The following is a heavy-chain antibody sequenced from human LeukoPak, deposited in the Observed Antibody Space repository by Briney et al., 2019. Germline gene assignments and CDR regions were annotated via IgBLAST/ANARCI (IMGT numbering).Heavy chain of an antibody. CDR3: ARHYGLESGADY. Sequence: SETLSLTCTVSGDSISTYYWSWIRQPPGKGLEWIGYIYYSGSTNYNPSLKSRVTISVDTSKNQFSLKLSSVTAADTAVYYCARHYGLESGADYWGQGTLVTVSS. D-gene: IGHD4-17*01. CDR2: IYYSGST. V-gene: IGHV4-59*08. CDR1: GDSISTYY. J-gene: IGHJ4*02.